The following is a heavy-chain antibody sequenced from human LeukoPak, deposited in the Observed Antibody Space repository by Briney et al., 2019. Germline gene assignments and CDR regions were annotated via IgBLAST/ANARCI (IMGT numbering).Heavy chain of an antibody. J-gene: IGHJ4*02. CDR3: ARVILGTTVVTPPYYFDY. Sequence: ASVKVSCMASGYSFTSYGISWVRQAPGQGREWMGWISAYNGNTNYAQKLQGRVTMTTDTSTSTAYMELRSLRSDDTAVYYCARVILGTTVVTPPYYFDYWGQGTLVTVSS. V-gene: IGHV1-18*01. D-gene: IGHD4-23*01. CDR1: GYSFTSYG. CDR2: ISAYNGNT.